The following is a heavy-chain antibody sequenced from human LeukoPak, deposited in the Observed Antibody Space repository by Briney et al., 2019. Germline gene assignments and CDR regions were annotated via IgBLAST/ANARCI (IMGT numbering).Heavy chain of an antibody. Sequence: GGSLRLSCAASGFTFSSYAMSWVRQAPGKGLEWVSGINWNGGSTGYADSVKGRFTISRDNAKNSLYLQMNSLRAEDTALYYCARDPGGNWGYWGQGTLVTVSS. CDR3: ARDPGGNWGY. CDR1: GFTFSSYA. V-gene: IGHV3-20*04. J-gene: IGHJ4*02. D-gene: IGHD7-27*01. CDR2: INWNGGST.